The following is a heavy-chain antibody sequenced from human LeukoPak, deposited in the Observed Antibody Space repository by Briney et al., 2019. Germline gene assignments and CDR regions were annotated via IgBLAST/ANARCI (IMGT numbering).Heavy chain of an antibody. D-gene: IGHD3-22*01. V-gene: IGHV1-46*03. J-gene: IGHJ5*02. CDR3: ARVTDDSSGYLPNSWFDP. Sequence: ASVKVSCKASGGTFSSYAISWVRQAPGQGLEWMGIINPSGGSTSYAQKFQGRVTMTRDTSTSTVYMELSSLRSEDTAVYYCARVTDDSSGYLPNSWFDPWGQGTLVTVSS. CDR2: INPSGGST. CDR1: GGTFSSYA.